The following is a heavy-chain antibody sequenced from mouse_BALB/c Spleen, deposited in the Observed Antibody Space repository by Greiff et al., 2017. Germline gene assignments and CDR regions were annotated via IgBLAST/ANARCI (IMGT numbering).Heavy chain of an antibody. J-gene: IGHJ2*01. CDR3: ARVLYYGSSYYFDY. D-gene: IGHD1-1*01. Sequence: VQLKESGGGLVQPGGSLRLSCATSGFTFTDYYMSWVRQPPGKALEWLGFIRNKANGYTTEYSASVKGRFTISRDNSQSILYLQMNTLRAEDSATYYCARVLYYGSSYYFDYWGQGTTLTVSS. CDR2: IRNKANGYTT. V-gene: IGHV7-3*02. CDR1: GFTFTDYY.